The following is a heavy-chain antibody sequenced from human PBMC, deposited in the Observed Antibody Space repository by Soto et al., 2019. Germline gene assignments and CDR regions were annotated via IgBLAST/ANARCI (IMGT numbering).Heavy chain of an antibody. CDR2: FYYSENT. CDR1: GGSISSGGYS. J-gene: IGHJ6*02. D-gene: IGHD3-10*01. CDR3: ARSLYGDSMVRGVIGYYYGMDV. V-gene: IGHV4-39*07. Sequence: SETLYLTCAVSGGSISSGGYSWSWIRQPPGKGLEWIGTFYYSENTYYNPSLKSRVTISVDTSKNQFSLKLSSVTAADTAVYYCARSLYGDSMVRGVIGYYYGMDVWGQGTTVTVSS.